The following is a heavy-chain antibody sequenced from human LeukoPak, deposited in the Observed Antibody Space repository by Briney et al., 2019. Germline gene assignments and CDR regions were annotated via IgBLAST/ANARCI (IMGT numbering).Heavy chain of an antibody. V-gene: IGHV3-43*01. Sequence: GGSLRLSCAASGFTFDDYTMHWVRQAPGKGLEWVSLINWDGGSTYYADSVKGRFTISRDNSKNSLYLQMNSLRTEDTALYYCAKDSAKDYYDSRENNFDYWGQGTLVTVSS. J-gene: IGHJ4*02. CDR1: GFTFDDYT. CDR2: INWDGGST. D-gene: IGHD3-22*01. CDR3: AKDSAKDYYDSRENNFDY.